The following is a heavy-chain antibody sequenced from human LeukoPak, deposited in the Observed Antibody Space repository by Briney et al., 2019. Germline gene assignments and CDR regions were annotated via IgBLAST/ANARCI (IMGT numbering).Heavy chain of an antibody. V-gene: IGHV3-53*01. J-gene: IGHJ4*02. CDR3: ASRRGKKDIDY. Sequence: GGSLRPSCAASGFTVSSNYMTWVRQAPGKGLGWVSLTYSGGTTYYADSVKGRFTISRDNSKNTLYLQMSSLRVEDTAIYYCASRRGKKDIDYWGQGTLVTVSS. CDR2: TYSGGTT. D-gene: IGHD6-13*01. CDR1: GFTVSSNY.